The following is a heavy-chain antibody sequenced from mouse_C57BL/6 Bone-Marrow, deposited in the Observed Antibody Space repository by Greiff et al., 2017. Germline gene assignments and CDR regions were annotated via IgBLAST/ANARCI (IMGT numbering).Heavy chain of an antibody. V-gene: IGHV14-4*01. Sequence: EVQGVESGAELVRPGASVKLSCTASGFNIKDDYMHWVKQRPEQGLEWIGWIDPENGDTEYASKVQGKATITADTSSNTAYLQLSSLTSEDTAVYYCTLGPNFDYWGQGTTLTVSS. J-gene: IGHJ2*01. CDR2: IDPENGDT. CDR3: TLGPNFDY. CDR1: GFNIKDDY. D-gene: IGHD4-1*01.